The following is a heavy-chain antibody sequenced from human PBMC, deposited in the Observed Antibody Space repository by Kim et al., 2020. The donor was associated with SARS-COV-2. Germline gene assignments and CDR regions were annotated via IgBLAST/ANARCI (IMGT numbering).Heavy chain of an antibody. Sequence: WTNDYAVSMKIRMTFNTDTSKNQFSLQLNSVTPEDTAVYYCARGGAYAFDIWGQGKMVTVSS. V-gene: IGHV6-1*01. CDR2: WTN. J-gene: IGHJ3*02. CDR3: ARGGAYAFDI. D-gene: IGHD2-15*01.